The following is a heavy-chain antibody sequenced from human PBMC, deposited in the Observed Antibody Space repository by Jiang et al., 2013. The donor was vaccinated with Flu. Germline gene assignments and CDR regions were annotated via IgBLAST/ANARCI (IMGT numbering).Heavy chain of an antibody. V-gene: IGHV3-73*02. CDR2: IRSKFNNYAA. J-gene: IGHJ5*01. CDR1: GFTFSDSA. Sequence: ESGGGLVQPGGSLKLSCAASGFTFSDSAMHWVRQASGKGLEWVGRIRSKFNNYAAAYAASVRGRFTVSRDDSKNTVYLQMNSLKTEDTAVYYCTPEQFVSWGQGTLVTVSS. CDR3: TPEQFVS.